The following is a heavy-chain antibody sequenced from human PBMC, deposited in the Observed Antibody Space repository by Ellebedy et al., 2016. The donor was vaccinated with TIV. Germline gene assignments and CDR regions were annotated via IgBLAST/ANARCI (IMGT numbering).Heavy chain of an antibody. J-gene: IGHJ4*02. CDR2: LSFDGENI. CDR1: GFTFPTYA. D-gene: IGHD2-15*01. V-gene: IGHV3-30*18. CDR3: AKGLCSGGSCYSYFDS. Sequence: GESLKISXAASGFTFPTYAMHWVRQAPVKGLEWVAGLSFDGENIYYADSVKGRFSISRDNSKKMLFLQMNSLRPEDTAVYYCAKGLCSGGSCYSYFDSWGQGSLVTVSS.